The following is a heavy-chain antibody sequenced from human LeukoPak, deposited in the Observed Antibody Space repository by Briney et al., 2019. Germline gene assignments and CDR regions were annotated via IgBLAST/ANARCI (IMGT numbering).Heavy chain of an antibody. Sequence: GGSLRLSCAASGFTFSSYGMSWVRQAPGKGLEWVSAISGSGGSTYYADSVKGRFTISRDNSKNTLYLQMNSLRAEDTAVYYCAKESRAYYYGSGSYDRSYYFDYWGQGTLVTVSS. CDR3: AKESRAYYYGSGSYDRSYYFDY. V-gene: IGHV3-23*01. CDR2: ISGSGGST. CDR1: GFTFSSYG. D-gene: IGHD3-10*01. J-gene: IGHJ4*02.